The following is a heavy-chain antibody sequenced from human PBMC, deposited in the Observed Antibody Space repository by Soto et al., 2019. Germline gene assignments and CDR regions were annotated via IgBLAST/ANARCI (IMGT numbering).Heavy chain of an antibody. CDR1: VGSVSSGSYY. D-gene: IGHD3-22*01. Sequence: QLQLQESGPGLVKPSETLSLTCTVSVGSVSSGSYYWTWRRQPPGKGLEWIGYINYSGSTSYNPSLKGRVAISVDTSKKQFSLKVSSVTAADTAVYYCARDGDTSGYYYFDYWGQGTLVTVSS. V-gene: IGHV4-61*01. J-gene: IGHJ4*02. CDR2: INYSGST. CDR3: ARDGDTSGYYYFDY.